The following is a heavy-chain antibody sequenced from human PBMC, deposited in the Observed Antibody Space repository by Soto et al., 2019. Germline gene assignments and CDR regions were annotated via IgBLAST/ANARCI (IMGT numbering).Heavy chain of an antibody. CDR1: GYTFTGSY. D-gene: IGHD6-19*01. CDR3: ARGRQWLVSYGMDV. J-gene: IGHJ6*02. CDR2: INPNSGGT. V-gene: IGHV1-2*04. Sequence: QVQLVPSGAEVKKPGASVKVSCKASGYTFTGSYMHWVRQAPGQGLAWMGWINPNSGGTNYAQKFQGWVTMTRDTSISTADMELSRLRSDDTAVYYCARGRQWLVSYGMDVWGQGTTVTVSS.